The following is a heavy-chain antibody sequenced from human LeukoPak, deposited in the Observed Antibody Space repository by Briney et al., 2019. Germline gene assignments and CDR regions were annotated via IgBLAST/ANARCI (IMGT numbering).Heavy chain of an antibody. Sequence: SETLSLTCAVSGGSISSGGYSWSWIRQPPGKGLEWIGYIYHSGSTYYNPSLKSRVTISVDRSKNQFSLKLSSVTAADTAVYYCARVELWLPGPWFDPWGQGTLVTVSS. D-gene: IGHD5-18*01. J-gene: IGHJ5*02. CDR1: GGSISSGGYS. CDR2: IYHSGST. V-gene: IGHV4-30-2*01. CDR3: ARVELWLPGPWFDP.